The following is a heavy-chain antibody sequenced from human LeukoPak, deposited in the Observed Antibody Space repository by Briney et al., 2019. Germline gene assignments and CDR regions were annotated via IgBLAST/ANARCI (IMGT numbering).Heavy chain of an antibody. J-gene: IGHJ4*02. V-gene: IGHV3-11*04. CDR2: ISSSGSTI. CDR3: ARWDESSGFDY. D-gene: IGHD3-22*01. CDR1: EFSVGSNY. Sequence: PGGSLRLSCAASEFSVGSNYMTWVRQAPGEGLEWVSYISSSGSTIYYADSVKGRFTISRDNAKNSLNLQMNSLRAEDTAVYYCARWDESSGFDYWGQGTLVTVSS.